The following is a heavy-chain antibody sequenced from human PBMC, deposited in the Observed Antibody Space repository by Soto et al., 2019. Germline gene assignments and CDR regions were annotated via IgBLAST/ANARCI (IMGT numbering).Heavy chain of an antibody. D-gene: IGHD3-16*01. CDR1: GGSISSGDYY. Sequence: SETLSLTCTVSGGSISSGDYYWSWIRQPPGKGLEWIGYIYYSGSTYYNPSLKSRVTISVDTSKNQFSLKLSSVTAADTAVYYCARGGGGDYCYGMDVWGQGTTVTSP. J-gene: IGHJ6*02. CDR3: ARGGGGDYCYGMDV. V-gene: IGHV4-30-4*01. CDR2: IYYSGST.